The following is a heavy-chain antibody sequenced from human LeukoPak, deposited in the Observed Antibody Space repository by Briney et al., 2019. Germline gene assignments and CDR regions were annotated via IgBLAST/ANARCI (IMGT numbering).Heavy chain of an antibody. D-gene: IGHD2-2*01. CDR3: ARCFGSTSWGFDY. CDR2: IYYSGST. V-gene: IGHV4-31*03. J-gene: IGHJ4*02. CDR1: GGSISSSGYY. Sequence: ASQTLSLTCTVSGGSISSSGYYWSWIRQHPGKGLEWIGYIYYSGSTYYNPSLKSRVTISVDTSKNQFSLKLSFVTAADTAVYYCARCFGSTSWGFDYWGQGTLVTVS.